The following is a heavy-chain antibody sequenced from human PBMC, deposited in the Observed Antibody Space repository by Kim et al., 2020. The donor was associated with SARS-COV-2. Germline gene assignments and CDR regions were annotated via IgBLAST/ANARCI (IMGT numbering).Heavy chain of an antibody. V-gene: IGHV5-51*01. Sequence: YGPSIQGQVTISAEQSISTAYLQWSSMKASDTAMYYCAVHYGSGIHGMDVWGQGTTVTVSS. J-gene: IGHJ6*02. D-gene: IGHD3-10*01. CDR3: AVHYGSGIHGMDV.